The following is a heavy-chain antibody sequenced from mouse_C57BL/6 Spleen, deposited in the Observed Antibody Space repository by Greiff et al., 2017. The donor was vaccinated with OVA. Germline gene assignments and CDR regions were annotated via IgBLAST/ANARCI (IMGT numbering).Heavy chain of an antibody. CDR2: IYPRDGST. D-gene: IGHD1-1*01. CDR1: GYTFTSYD. CDR3: AKTYSGISYHGCDY. Sequence: QVQLQQSGPELVKPGASVKLSCKASGYTFTSYDINWVKQRPGQGLEWIGWIYPRDGSTKYNEKFKGKATLTVDTSSSTASMGLHSLTSESSAVYFCAKTYSGISYHGCDYWGEGTTLTVSS. V-gene: IGHV1-85*01. J-gene: IGHJ2*01.